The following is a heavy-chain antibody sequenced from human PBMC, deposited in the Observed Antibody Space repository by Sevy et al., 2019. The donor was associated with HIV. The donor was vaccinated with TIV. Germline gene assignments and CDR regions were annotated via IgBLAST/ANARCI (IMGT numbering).Heavy chain of an antibody. J-gene: IGHJ4*02. CDR3: ARNLRDMTAVGPGGDY. CDR1: GYLFTTKA. Sequence: ASVKVSCKASGYLFTTKAMNWVRQAPGQGLEWMGWINTNTGTATYAQDFTGRFVFSLDTSVNTAYLQISSLEAEDTAIYNCARNLRDMTAVGPGGDYWGQGTLVTVSS. V-gene: IGHV7-4-1*02. D-gene: IGHD4-17*01. CDR2: INTNTGTA.